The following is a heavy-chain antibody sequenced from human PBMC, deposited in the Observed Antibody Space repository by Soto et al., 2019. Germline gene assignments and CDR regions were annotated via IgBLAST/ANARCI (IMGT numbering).Heavy chain of an antibody. CDR2: ISAYNGNT. CDR3: ARANLMITFGGVIVNYFAY. J-gene: IGHJ4*02. D-gene: IGHD3-16*02. V-gene: IGHV1-18*01. Sequence: ASVKVSCKASGYTFTSYGISWVRQAPGQGLEWMGWISAYNGNTNYAQKLQGRVTMTTDTSTSTAYMELRSLRSDDTAVYYCARANLMITFGGVIVNYFAYWGQGTLVTVSS. CDR1: GYTFTSYG.